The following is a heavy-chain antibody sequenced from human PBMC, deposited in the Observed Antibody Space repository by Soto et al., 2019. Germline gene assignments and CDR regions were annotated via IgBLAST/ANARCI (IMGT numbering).Heavy chain of an antibody. D-gene: IGHD6-6*01. CDR2: IRSKAYGGTT. CDR1: GFTFGDYA. J-gene: IGHJ5*02. V-gene: IGHV3-49*03. CDR3: TRRSSSPQANWFDP. Sequence: PGGSLRLSCTASGFTFGDYAMSWFRQAPGKGLEWVGFIRSKAYGGTTEYAASVKGRFTISRDDSKSIAYLQMNSLKTEDTAVYYCTRRSSSPQANWFDPWGQGTLVTVSS.